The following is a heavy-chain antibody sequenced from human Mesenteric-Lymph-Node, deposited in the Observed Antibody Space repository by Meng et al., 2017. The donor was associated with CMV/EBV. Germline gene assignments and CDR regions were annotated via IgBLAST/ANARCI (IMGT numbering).Heavy chain of an antibody. J-gene: IGHJ6*02. Sequence: GESLKISCAASGFTFSRYWMHWVRQAPGKGLEWVAFISKSGSVIHYADSVKGRFTISRDTTKDSLYLQMDNLRAEDTALYYCARVENSWSYGMDVWGRGTTVTVSS. CDR2: ISKSGSVI. CDR1: GFTFSRYW. V-gene: IGHV3-48*04. D-gene: IGHD6-13*01. CDR3: ARVENSWSYGMDV.